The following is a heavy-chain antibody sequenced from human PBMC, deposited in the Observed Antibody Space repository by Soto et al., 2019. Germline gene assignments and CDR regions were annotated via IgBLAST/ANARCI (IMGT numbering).Heavy chain of an antibody. V-gene: IGHV3-48*03. Sequence: GSLRLSCVVSGFMFSDHAMNWVRQAPGKGPEWISRIDEIGGTTSYADSVKGRFTISRDNTRDSLYLHMSNLRAEDTAIYYCARDRSLNFAVPPYGMDVWGPGTTVTVSS. D-gene: IGHD3-3*01. CDR2: IDEIGGTT. J-gene: IGHJ6*02. CDR1: GFMFSDHA. CDR3: ARDRSLNFAVPPYGMDV.